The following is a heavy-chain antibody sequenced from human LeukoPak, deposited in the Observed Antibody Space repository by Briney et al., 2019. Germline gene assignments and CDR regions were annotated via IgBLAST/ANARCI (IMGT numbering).Heavy chain of an antibody. V-gene: IGHV4-34*01. CDR3: ARQRITAAGTFDY. J-gene: IGHJ4*02. CDR1: GGSFSGYY. CDR2: INHSGST. D-gene: IGHD6-13*01. Sequence: SETLSLTCAVYGGSFSGYYWSWIRQPPGKGLEWIGEINHSGSTNYNPSLKSRVTISVDTSKNQFSLKLSSVTAADTAVYYCARQRITAAGTFDYWGQGTLVTVSS.